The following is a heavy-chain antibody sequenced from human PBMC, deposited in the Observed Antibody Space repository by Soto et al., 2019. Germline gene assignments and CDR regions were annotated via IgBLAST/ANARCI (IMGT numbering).Heavy chain of an antibody. J-gene: IGHJ6*02. Sequence: QIQPVQSGPEVKKPGASVKVSCKASGYTFTTYGISWVRQAPGQGLEWMGWISGYNGQTNYAQKFRGRVTITTDTSTGTAYMEMRSLGSDDTATYYCARDGRKVLWVEGLNAMDVWGQGTTVTVSS. CDR3: ARDGRKVLWVEGLNAMDV. CDR2: ISGYNGQT. D-gene: IGHD2-2*01. CDR1: GYTFTTYG. V-gene: IGHV1-18*01.